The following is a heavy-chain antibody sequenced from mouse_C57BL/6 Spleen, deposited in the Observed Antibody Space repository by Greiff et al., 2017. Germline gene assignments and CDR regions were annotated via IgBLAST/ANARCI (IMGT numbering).Heavy chain of an antibody. CDR2: IDPANGNT. CDR3: AFFYGSSPYYYAMDY. CDR1: GFNIKNTY. V-gene: IGHV14-3*01. D-gene: IGHD1-1*01. J-gene: IGHJ4*01. Sequence: VQLKQSVAELVRPGASVKLSCTASGFNIKNTYMHWVKQRPEQGLEWIGRIDPANGNTTYAPKFQGKATITADTSSNTAYLQLSSLTSEDTAIYYCAFFYGSSPYYYAMDYWGQGTSVTVSS.